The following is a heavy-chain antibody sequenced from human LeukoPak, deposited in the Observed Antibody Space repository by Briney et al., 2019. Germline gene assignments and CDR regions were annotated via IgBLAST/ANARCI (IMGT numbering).Heavy chain of an antibody. V-gene: IGHV3-11*01. CDR3: AKVDTAMADSNSHLDY. CDR2: ISSSGSTI. J-gene: IGHJ4*02. D-gene: IGHD5-18*01. CDR1: GFTFSDYY. Sequence: GGSLRLSCAASGFTFSDYYMSWIRQAPGKGLEWVSYISSSGSTIYYADSVKGRFTISRDNSKNTLYLQMNSLRAEDTAVYYCAKVDTAMADSNSHLDYWGQGTLVTVSS.